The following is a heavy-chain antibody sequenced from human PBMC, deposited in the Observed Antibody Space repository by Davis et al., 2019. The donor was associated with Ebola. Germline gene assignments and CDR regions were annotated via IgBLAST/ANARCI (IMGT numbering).Heavy chain of an antibody. Sequence: PGGSLRLSCAASGFTFSSYSMNWVRQAPGKGLEWVSSISSSSSYIYYADSVKGRFTISRDNAKNSLYLQMNSLRAEDTAVYYCATHTGNLVVYAHYFDYWGQGTLVTVSS. D-gene: IGHD2-8*02. CDR2: ISSSSSYI. V-gene: IGHV3-21*01. J-gene: IGHJ4*02. CDR3: ATHTGNLVVYAHYFDY. CDR1: GFTFSSYS.